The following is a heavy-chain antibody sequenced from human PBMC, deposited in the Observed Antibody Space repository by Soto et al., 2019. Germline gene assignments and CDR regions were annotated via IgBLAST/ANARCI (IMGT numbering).Heavy chain of an antibody. Sequence: ASVKVSCKASGYTFTSYDINWVRQATGQGLEWMGWMNPNSGDTGYAQKFQGRVTMTRNTSISTAYMELSSLRSEDTAVYYCARIYSSWYGGYYYYYMHVWGNGTPVTVSS. V-gene: IGHV1-8*01. D-gene: IGHD6-13*01. CDR3: ARIYSSWYGGYYYYYMHV. CDR2: MNPNSGDT. CDR1: GYTFTSYD. J-gene: IGHJ6*03.